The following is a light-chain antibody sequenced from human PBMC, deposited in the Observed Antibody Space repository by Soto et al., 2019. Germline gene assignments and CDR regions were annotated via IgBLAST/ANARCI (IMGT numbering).Light chain of an antibody. Sequence: ERVMTQSPATLSVSPGERATLSCRASQSVRSNLAWYQQKPGQAPRLLIYGASTRATDIPARFSGSGSGTEFTLTISSLQSEDFATYYCQQGSRFPFTFGPGT. CDR2: GAS. CDR1: QSVRSN. J-gene: IGKJ3*01. V-gene: IGKV3-15*01. CDR3: QQGSRFPFT.